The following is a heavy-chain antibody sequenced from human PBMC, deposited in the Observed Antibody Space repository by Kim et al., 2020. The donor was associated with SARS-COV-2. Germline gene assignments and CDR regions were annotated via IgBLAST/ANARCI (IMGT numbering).Heavy chain of an antibody. Sequence: SETLSLTCAVSGGSISSSNWWSWVRQPPGKGLEWIGEIYHSGSTNYNPSLKSRVTISVDKSKNQFSLKLSSVTAADTAVYYCARGAIWAGGYFDYYYGMDVWGQGTTVTVSS. CDR2: IYHSGST. CDR3: ARGAIWAGGYFDYYYGMDV. D-gene: IGHD3-9*01. J-gene: IGHJ6*02. CDR1: GGSISSSNW. V-gene: IGHV4-4*02.